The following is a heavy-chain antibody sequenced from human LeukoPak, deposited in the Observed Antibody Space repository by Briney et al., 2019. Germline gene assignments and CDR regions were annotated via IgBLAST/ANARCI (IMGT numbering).Heavy chain of an antibody. V-gene: IGHV4-4*07. CDR1: GGSISSYY. J-gene: IGHJ3*02. Sequence: SETLSLTCTVSGGSISSYYWSWIRQPAGKGLEWIGRIYTSGSTNYNPSLKSRVTMSVDTSKNQFSLKLSSVTAADTAVYYCASTLIVVVPAADAFDIWGQGTMVTVSS. D-gene: IGHD2-2*01. CDR2: IYTSGST. CDR3: ASTLIVVVPAADAFDI.